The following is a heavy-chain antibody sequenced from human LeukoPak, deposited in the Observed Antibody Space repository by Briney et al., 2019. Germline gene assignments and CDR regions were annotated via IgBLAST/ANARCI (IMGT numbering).Heavy chain of an antibody. CDR3: ARVYSGNDSEQWLVPHYYYGMDV. D-gene: IGHD6-19*01. J-gene: IGHJ6*02. CDR2: MNPNSGNT. Sequence: RASVKVSCKASGYTFTSYDINWVRQATGQGLEWMGWMNPNSGNTGYAQKFQGRVTMTRNTSISTAYMELSSLRSEDTAVYYCARVYSGNDSEQWLVPHYYYGMDVWGQGTTVTVSS. CDR1: GYTFTSYD. V-gene: IGHV1-8*01.